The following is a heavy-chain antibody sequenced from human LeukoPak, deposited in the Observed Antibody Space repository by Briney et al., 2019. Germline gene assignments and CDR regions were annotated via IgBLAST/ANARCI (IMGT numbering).Heavy chain of an antibody. Sequence: GGSLRLSCAASGFTFDDYGMHWVRQVPGKGLEWVSGISWNSGSIGYADSVKGRFTISRDNAKNTLYLQMNSLRAEDTAVYYCARRSLWFGESDAFDIWGQGTMVTVSS. CDR3: ARRSLWFGESDAFDI. J-gene: IGHJ3*02. V-gene: IGHV3-9*01. CDR1: GFTFDDYG. CDR2: ISWNSGSI. D-gene: IGHD3-10*01.